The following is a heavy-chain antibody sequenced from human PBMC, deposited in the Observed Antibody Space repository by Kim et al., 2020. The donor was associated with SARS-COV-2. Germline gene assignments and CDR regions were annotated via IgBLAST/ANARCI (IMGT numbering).Heavy chain of an antibody. D-gene: IGHD1-1*01. CDR2: WYS. J-gene: IGHJ4*02. Sequence: WYSDYAVSVKSRLTITPDPSKYQLSLQLNSVTPEDTAVYYCARDRYFLDSWGQGTLVTVSS. CDR3: ARDRYFLDS. V-gene: IGHV6-1*01.